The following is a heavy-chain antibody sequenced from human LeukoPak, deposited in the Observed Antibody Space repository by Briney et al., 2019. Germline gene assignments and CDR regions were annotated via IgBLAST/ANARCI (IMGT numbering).Heavy chain of an antibody. Sequence: GASVTVSFKASGGTFTSYTISWVRQAPGQGLEWMGGIIPILGIANYAQKFQGRVTITADKSTSTAYMELSSLRSEDTAVYYCARSLVGAAPGYFDYWGQGTLVSVSS. D-gene: IGHD1-26*01. V-gene: IGHV1-69*10. CDR3: ARSLVGAAPGYFDY. CDR2: IIPILGIA. CDR1: GGTFTSYT. J-gene: IGHJ4*02.